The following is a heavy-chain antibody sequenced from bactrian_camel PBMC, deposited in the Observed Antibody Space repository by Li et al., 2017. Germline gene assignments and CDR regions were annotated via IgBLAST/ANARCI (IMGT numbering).Heavy chain of an antibody. J-gene: IGHJ4*01. D-gene: IGHD6*01. Sequence: HVQLVESGGGSVQDGMSLRLSCVASRNTYSSACMAWFRQAPGKEREGVAAIFTSDDSTYYTDSVRGRFTISRENDKNTVYLQMNNLKPEDTAMYYCVDDCYGSRYYLARRTSVWGQGTQVTVS. CDR3: VDDCYGSRYYLARRTSV. CDR1: RNTYSSAC. V-gene: IGHV3S68*01. CDR2: IFTSDDST.